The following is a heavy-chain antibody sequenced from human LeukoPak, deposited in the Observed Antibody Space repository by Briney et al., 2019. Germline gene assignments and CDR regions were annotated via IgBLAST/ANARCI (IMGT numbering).Heavy chain of an antibody. J-gene: IGHJ4*02. V-gene: IGHV4-34*01. D-gene: IGHD6-13*01. CDR2: INHSGST. CDR1: GGSFSGYY. Sequence: SETLSLTCAVYGGSFSGYYWSWIRQPPGKGLEWIGEINHSGSTNYNPSLKSRVTISVDTSKNQFSLKLSSVTAADTAVYYCARLAAAGTDYWGQGTLVTVSS. CDR3: ARLAAAGTDY.